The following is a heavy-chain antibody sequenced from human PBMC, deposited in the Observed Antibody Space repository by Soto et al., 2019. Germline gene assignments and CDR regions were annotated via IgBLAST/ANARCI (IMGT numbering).Heavy chain of an antibody. CDR3: ARHGRSGYDSLNYYYGLEV. D-gene: IGHD5-12*01. CDR1: GYSFTSYW. V-gene: IGHV5-51*01. Sequence: PGESLKISCKGSGYSFTSYWIGWVRQMPGKGLEWMGIIFPGDSDITYSPSFQGQVTISADRSITTAYLQWSSLKASDTAMYYCARHGRSGYDSLNYYYGLEVWGQGTTVTVSS. CDR2: IFPGDSDI. J-gene: IGHJ6*02.